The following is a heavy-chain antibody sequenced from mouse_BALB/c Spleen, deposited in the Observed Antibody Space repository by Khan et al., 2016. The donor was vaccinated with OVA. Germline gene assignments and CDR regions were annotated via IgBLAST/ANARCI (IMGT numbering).Heavy chain of an antibody. CDR3: ARSYDGAWFAY. CDR2: IYPGSGRT. V-gene: IGHV1-81*01. D-gene: IGHD1-1*01. J-gene: IGHJ3*01. Sequence: QVQLQQSGPELVKPGASVKMSCKASGYTFTDYVISWVNQRTGQGLEWIGEIYPGSGRTYHNERFKDKTTLTADKSSNTAYMQLSSLTSEDSAVYFCARSYDGAWFAYWGQGTLVTVSA. CDR1: GYTFTDYV.